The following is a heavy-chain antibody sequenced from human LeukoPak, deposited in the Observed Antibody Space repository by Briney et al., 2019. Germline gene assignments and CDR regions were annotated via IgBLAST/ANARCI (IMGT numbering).Heavy chain of an antibody. CDR2: IYYSGST. V-gene: IGHV4-59*01. CDR1: GGSISSYY. Sequence: SETLSLTCTVSGGSISSYYWSWIRQPPGKGLEWIGYIYYSGSTNYNPSLKSRVTISVDTSKNQFSLKLSSVTAADTAVYYCARATLGKYQLRDAFDIWGQGTMVTVSS. J-gene: IGHJ3*02. D-gene: IGHD2-2*01. CDR3: ARATLGKYQLRDAFDI.